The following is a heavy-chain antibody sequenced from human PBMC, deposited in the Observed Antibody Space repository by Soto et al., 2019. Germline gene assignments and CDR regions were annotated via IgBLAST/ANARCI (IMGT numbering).Heavy chain of an antibody. CDR3: ARIVHVPATYLFDY. CDR1: GGSISSGDYY. D-gene: IGHD2-15*01. Sequence: QVQLQESGPGLVKPSQTLSLTCTVSGGSISSGDYYWSWIRQPPGKGLVWIGYIYYSGSTYYNPSLERHVTTSVATSKTQFSLKLSSVTAADTAVYYGARIVHVPATYLFDYWGQGTLVTVSS. CDR2: IYYSGST. V-gene: IGHV4-30-4*01. J-gene: IGHJ4*02.